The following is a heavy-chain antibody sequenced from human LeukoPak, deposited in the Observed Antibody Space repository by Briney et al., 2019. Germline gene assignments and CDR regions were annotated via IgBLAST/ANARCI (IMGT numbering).Heavy chain of an antibody. J-gene: IGHJ3*02. CDR2: IYSGGST. CDR1: GFTVSSNY. V-gene: IGHV3-66*02. Sequence: GGSLRLSCAASGFTVSSNYMSWVRQAPGKGLEWVSVIYSGGSTYYADSVKGRFTISRDNSKNTLYLQMNSLRAEDTAVYYCARGFSGYPFDIWGQGTMVTVSS. CDR3: ARGFSGYPFDI. D-gene: IGHD3-22*01.